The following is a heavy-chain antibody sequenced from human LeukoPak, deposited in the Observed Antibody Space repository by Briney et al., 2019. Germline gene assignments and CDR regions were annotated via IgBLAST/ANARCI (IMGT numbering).Heavy chain of an antibody. D-gene: IGHD3-10*01. J-gene: IGHJ4*02. CDR2: IQYDGRTK. Sequence: PGGSLRLSCASSGFDFSNYGMHWVRQAPGKGLEWVAFIQYDGRTKYYADSVKGRFSISRDSSKNTLYLQMNSLRTEDAAVFYCAKDYGSGSYSFDYWGQGTLVTVSS. CDR1: GFDFSNYG. CDR3: AKDYGSGSYSFDY. V-gene: IGHV3-30*02.